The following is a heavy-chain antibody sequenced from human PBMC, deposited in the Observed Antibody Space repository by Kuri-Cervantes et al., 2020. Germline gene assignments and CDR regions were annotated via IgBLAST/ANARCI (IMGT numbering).Heavy chain of an antibody. Sequence: GSLKISCAASGFTFSSYGMHWVRQAPGKGLEWMGGFDPQDGETIYAQKFQGRVTMTEDTSTDTAYMELSSLRSEDTAVYYCVANVVVASTGAGDYWGQGTPVTVSS. CDR2: FDPQDGET. D-gene: IGHD2-15*01. V-gene: IGHV1-24*01. CDR1: GFTFSSYG. J-gene: IGHJ4*02. CDR3: VANVVVASTGAGDY.